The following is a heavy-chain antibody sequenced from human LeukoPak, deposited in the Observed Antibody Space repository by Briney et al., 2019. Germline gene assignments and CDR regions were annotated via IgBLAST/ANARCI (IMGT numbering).Heavy chain of an antibody. CDR1: GYIFTTYG. Sequence: ASVKVSCTSSGYIFTTYGISWGRQAPGQGLEWMGWISAYSGNTNYAQKFQGRVTMTTDTSTSTAYMKLRSLRSDDMALYYCARDGMTATRFFDFWGQGTLVTISS. CDR3: ARDGMTATRFFDF. D-gene: IGHD6-6*01. CDR2: ISAYSGNT. J-gene: IGHJ4*02. V-gene: IGHV1-18*03.